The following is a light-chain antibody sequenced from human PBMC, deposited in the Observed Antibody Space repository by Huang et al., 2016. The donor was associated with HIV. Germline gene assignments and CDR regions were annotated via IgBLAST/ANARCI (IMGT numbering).Light chain of an antibody. CDR3: QHQWT. J-gene: IGKJ1*01. CDR1: QRVSTW. CDR2: KAS. V-gene: IGKV1-5*03. Sequence: DIQVTQSPSTLSAFVGDRVNITCRTSQRVSTWLAWYQKRPGKAPNLLISKASNLETWVPSRFSGNGSGTEFTLTINGLQPDDLATYYCQHQWTFGQGTKVEIK.